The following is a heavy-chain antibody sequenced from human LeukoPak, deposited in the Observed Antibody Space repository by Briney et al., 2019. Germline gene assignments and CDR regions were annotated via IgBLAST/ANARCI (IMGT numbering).Heavy chain of an antibody. J-gene: IGHJ3*02. CDR1: GYSISSGYY. Sequence: SETLSLTCAVSGYSISSGYYWGWIRQPPGKGLEWIGSIYHSGSTYYNPSLKSRVTISVDTSKNQSSLKLSSVTAADTAVYYCARDTIVATSADAFDIWGQGTMVTVSS. D-gene: IGHD5-12*01. V-gene: IGHV4-38-2*02. CDR3: ARDTIVATSADAFDI. CDR2: IYHSGST.